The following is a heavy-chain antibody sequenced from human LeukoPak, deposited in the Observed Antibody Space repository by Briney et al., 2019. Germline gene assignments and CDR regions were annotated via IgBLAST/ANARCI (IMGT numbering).Heavy chain of an antibody. CDR1: GGTFSSYA. CDR2: IIPILGIA. J-gene: IGHJ4*02. CDR3: AREPQGDYWEYQPLRY. D-gene: IGHD2-2*01. Sequence: SVKVSCKASGGTFSSYAISWVRQAPGQGLEWMGRIIPILGIANYAQKLQGRVTITADKSTSTAYMELSSLRSEDTAVYYCAREPQGDYWEYQPLRYWGQGTLVTVSS. V-gene: IGHV1-69*04.